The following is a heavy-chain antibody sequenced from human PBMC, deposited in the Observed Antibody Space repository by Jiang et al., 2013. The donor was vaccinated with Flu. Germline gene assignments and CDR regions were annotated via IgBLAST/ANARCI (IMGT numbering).Heavy chain of an antibody. V-gene: IGHV4-59*08. CDR3: ARQRDGAMDLFQY. CDR2: IHYTGGT. Sequence: PGLVKPSETLSLTCTVSGGFISGYYWNWIRQPPGKGLEWIGYIHYTGGTIYNPSLKSRVTISIDTSKNQFSLKLSSVTVADTAVYYCARQRDGAMDLFQYWGQGTLVTVSS. J-gene: IGHJ4*02. D-gene: IGHD5-18*01. CDR1: GGFISGYY.